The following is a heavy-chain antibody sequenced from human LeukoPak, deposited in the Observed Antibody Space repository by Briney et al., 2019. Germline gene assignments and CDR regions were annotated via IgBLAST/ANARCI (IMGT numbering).Heavy chain of an antibody. CDR2: ISGSGGST. CDR1: GFTFSSYA. CDR3: AKDLSGVAEYSSSWYAFDI. Sequence: PGGSLRLSCAASGFTFSSYAMSWVRQAPGKGLEWVSAISGSGGSTYYADSVKGRFTISRDNSKNTLYLQMNSLRAEDTAVYYCAKDLSGVAEYSSSWYAFDIWGQGTLVTVSS. D-gene: IGHD6-13*01. V-gene: IGHV3-23*01. J-gene: IGHJ3*02.